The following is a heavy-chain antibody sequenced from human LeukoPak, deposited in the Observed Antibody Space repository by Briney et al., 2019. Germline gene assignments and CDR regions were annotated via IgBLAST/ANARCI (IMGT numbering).Heavy chain of an antibody. Sequence: GGSLRLSCAAAGSTFDDYTMHWVRQAPGKGLEWVSLISWDGGSTYYADSVKGRFTISRDNSKNTLYLQMNSLRADDTAVYYCARSSMIWPYYDYWGQGTLVTVSS. CDR2: ISWDGGST. V-gene: IGHV3-43*01. J-gene: IGHJ4*02. D-gene: IGHD3/OR15-3a*01. CDR3: ARSSMIWPYYDY. CDR1: GSTFDDYT.